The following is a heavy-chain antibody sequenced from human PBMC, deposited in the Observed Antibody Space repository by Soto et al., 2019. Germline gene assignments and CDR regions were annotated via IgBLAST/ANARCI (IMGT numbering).Heavy chain of an antibody. CDR3: ARSRWSDTAMVSFFDY. J-gene: IGHJ4*02. V-gene: IGHV1-69*01. CDR1: GGTFRSYA. D-gene: IGHD5-18*01. CDR2: IIPIFGTA. Sequence: QVQLVQSGAEVKKPGSSVKVSCKASGGTFRSYAISWVRQAPGKGLEWMGGIIPIFGTANYAQKFQGRVTITADESTSTAYKELSSLRSEDTAVYYCARSRWSDTAMVSFFDYGGQGTLVTVSS.